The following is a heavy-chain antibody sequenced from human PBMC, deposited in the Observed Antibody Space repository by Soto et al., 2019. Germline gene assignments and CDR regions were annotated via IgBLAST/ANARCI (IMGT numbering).Heavy chain of an antibody. CDR2: ISYDGRSK. D-gene: IGHD6-13*01. V-gene: IGHV3-30*04. Sequence: QVQLVESGGGVVQPGRSLRLSCAASGFTFRNYAMYWVRQAPNKGLEWVAVISYDGRSKYYADSVKGRFTISRDSSKNTLSLQMNSLRAEDTAVYYCARERGIVATGPFSYWGQGTLVTVSS. J-gene: IGHJ4*02. CDR1: GFTFRNYA. CDR3: ARERGIVATGPFSY.